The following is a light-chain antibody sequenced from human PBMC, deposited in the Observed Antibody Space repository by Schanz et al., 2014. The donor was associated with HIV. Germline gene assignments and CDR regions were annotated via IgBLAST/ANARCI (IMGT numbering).Light chain of an antibody. Sequence: QSALTQPASVSGSPGQWITISCTGTSSDGGAYNYVPPYQQHPGNAPKLMVYEVNKRPPGVSNRFSGSKSGNTASLTFSGLQAEDEADYYCCSYAGTSTFVVFGGGTKLTVL. V-gene: IGLV2-23*02. CDR3: CSYAGTSTFVV. CDR2: EVN. CDR1: SSDGGAYNY. J-gene: IGLJ2*01.